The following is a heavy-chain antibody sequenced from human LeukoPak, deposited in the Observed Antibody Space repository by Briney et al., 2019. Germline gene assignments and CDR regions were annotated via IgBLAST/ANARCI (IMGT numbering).Heavy chain of an antibody. CDR1: GFTVSSNY. D-gene: IGHD3-10*01. J-gene: IGHJ4*02. V-gene: IGHV3-53*01. CDR2: IHSGGST. Sequence: PGGSLRLSCAASGFTVSSNYMGWVRQARGKGLEWVAFIHSGGSTNYADSVKGRFSISRDNSKNTLYLQMNSLRAEDTAVYYCAKGSLGGAIRVAFDYWGQGTLVTVSS. CDR3: AKGSLGGAIRVAFDY.